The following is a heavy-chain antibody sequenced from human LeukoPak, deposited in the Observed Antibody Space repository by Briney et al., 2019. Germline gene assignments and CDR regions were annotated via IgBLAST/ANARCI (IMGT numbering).Heavy chain of an antibody. CDR2: ISGSGGCT. J-gene: IGHJ4*02. CDR3: GKRGYGSLTEGICSPRVVAAIDY. Sequence: GGSLRLSRAASALSLGSYAITWVRQAPGKGLEWVSGISGSGGCTHYADSVKGRFTISRDNSKNTLYLQMKTLPSEDTAVCQRGKRGYGSLTEGICSPRVVAAIDYWGQGTLVTVSS. V-gene: IGHV3-23*01. D-gene: IGHD3-10*02. CDR1: ALSLGSYA.